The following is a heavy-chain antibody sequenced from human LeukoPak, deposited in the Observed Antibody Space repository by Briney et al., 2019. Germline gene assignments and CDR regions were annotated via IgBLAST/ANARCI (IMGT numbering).Heavy chain of an antibody. V-gene: IGHV4-39*07. D-gene: IGHD3-3*01. Sequence: SETLSLTCTISGGSISSTTYYWGWIRQPPGKGLEWIGSIYYSGSTFYSPSLKSRVTISVDTSKNRFSLKLNSVTAADTAVYYCARVAIFGVVVNYWDYWGQGTLVTVSS. CDR2: IYYSGST. CDR3: ARVAIFGVVVNYWDY. CDR1: GGSISSTTYY. J-gene: IGHJ4*02.